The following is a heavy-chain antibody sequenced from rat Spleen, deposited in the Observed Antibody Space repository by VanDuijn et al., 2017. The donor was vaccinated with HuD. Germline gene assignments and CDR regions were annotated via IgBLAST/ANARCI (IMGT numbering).Heavy chain of an antibody. D-gene: IGHD5-1*01. Sequence: EVQLVESGGGLVQPGGSLKLSCVASGFTFSVYGMNWIRQAPGKGLEWVAYISFDGGSTYYRDSVKGRFTISRDNAKSTLYLQMDSLRSEDTATYFCTTDGQGARFAYWGQGTLVTVSS. V-gene: IGHV5-20*01. CDR2: ISFDGGST. CDR3: TTDGQGARFAY. CDR1: GFTFSVYG. J-gene: IGHJ3*01.